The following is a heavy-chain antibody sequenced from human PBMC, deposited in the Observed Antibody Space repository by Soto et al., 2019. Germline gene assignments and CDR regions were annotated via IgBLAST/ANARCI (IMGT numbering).Heavy chain of an antibody. V-gene: IGHV1-2*04. CDR2: INPSSGGA. Sequence: GASVKVSCKASGYTFTVYYLHCVLQSPLQWLEWMGWINPSSGGANIAQKFQGWVTMTRDTSIDTAYMELTRLRSDDTAVYYCARDAAMGDYYHYGMDVWGQGTPVTVSS. D-gene: IGHD5-18*01. CDR1: GYTFTVYY. J-gene: IGHJ6*02. CDR3: ARDAAMGDYYHYGMDV.